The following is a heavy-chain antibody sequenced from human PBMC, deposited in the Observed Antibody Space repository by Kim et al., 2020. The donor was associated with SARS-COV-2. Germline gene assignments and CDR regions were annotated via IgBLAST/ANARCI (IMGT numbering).Heavy chain of an antibody. Sequence: DGREKYYVDSVEGRFTISRDNAKSSLYLQMNSLRAEDTAVYYCARADAAWWGQGTLVTVSS. CDR2: DGREK. J-gene: IGHJ4*02. D-gene: IGHD2-2*01. CDR3: ARADAAW. V-gene: IGHV3-7*01.